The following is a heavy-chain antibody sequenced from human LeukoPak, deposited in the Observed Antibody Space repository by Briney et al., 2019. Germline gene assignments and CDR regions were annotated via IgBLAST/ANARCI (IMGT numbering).Heavy chain of an antibody. CDR3: ARGRDIVVALDAFDI. J-gene: IGHJ3*02. Sequence: GGSLRLSCAASGFTFSSYSMNWVRQAPGEGLEWVSSISSSSSYIYYADSVKGRFTISRDNAKNSLYLQMNSLRAEDTAVYYCARGRDIVVALDAFDIWGQGTMVTVSS. D-gene: IGHD2-2*01. V-gene: IGHV3-21*01. CDR1: GFTFSSYS. CDR2: ISSSSSYI.